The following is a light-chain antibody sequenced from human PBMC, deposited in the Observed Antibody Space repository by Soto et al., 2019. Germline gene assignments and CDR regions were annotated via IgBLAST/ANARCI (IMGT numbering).Light chain of an antibody. CDR3: SSYTSSSTRNYV. CDR1: SSDVGGYNY. CDR2: EVS. V-gene: IGLV2-14*01. J-gene: IGLJ1*01. Sequence: QSVLTQPASVSGSPGQSITISCTGTSSDVGGYNYVSWYQQHPGKAPKLIIYEVSNRPSGVSNRFSGSKSGNTASLTISGLQAEDEADYYCSSYTSSSTRNYVFGTGTKLTVL.